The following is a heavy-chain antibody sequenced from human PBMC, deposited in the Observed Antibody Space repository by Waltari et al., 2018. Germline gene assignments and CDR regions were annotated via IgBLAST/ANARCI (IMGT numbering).Heavy chain of an antibody. J-gene: IGHJ4*02. CDR1: GFTFSSFA. Sequence: DVQLLESGGGLVKPGGSLRLSCAASGFTFSSFAMNWVRQAPGAGLEWVSVSSGRDCSIDYADSLKGRFTISRDNSKSTLYLQMNSLRVDDTAIYYCARDPISVTATTGFYFDLWGPGSLVTVS. CDR3: ARDPISVTATTGFYFDL. V-gene: IGHV3-23*01. D-gene: IGHD2-21*02. CDR2: SSGRDCSI.